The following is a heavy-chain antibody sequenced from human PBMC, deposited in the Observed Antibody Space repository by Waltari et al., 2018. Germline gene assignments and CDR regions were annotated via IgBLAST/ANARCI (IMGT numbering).Heavy chain of an antibody. V-gene: IGHV4-61*02. CDR1: GDSITSNSFY. Sequence: QVQLQESGPGLVKPSQTLSLTCTVSGDSITSNSFYWNWVWQPAGKVLEWFGRFYSSEYINYNPSLKSRVTISRDTSKKQFFLKLTSVTAADTAFYYCAREVTKVELGRRLPHFFDSWGQGTLVTVSS. CDR3: AREVTKVELGRRLPHFFDS. D-gene: IGHD7-27*01. J-gene: IGHJ4*02. CDR2: FYSSEYI.